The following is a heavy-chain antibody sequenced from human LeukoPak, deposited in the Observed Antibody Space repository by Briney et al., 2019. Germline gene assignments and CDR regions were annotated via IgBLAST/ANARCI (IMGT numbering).Heavy chain of an antibody. CDR3: ASSGYSGYDFKNNY. Sequence: ASVKVSCKASGGTFSSYAISWVRQAPGQGLEWMGRIIPIFGTANYAQKFQGRVTITTDESTSTAYMELSSLRSEDTAVYYCASSGYSGYDFKNNYWSQGTLVTVPS. CDR2: IIPIFGTA. D-gene: IGHD5-12*01. J-gene: IGHJ4*02. CDR1: GGTFSSYA. V-gene: IGHV1-69*05.